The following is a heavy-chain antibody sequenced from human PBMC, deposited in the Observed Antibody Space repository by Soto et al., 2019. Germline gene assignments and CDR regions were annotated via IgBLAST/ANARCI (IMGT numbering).Heavy chain of an antibody. V-gene: IGHV3-33*01. D-gene: IGHD3-22*01. CDR3: AREYYYDGSGYHY. J-gene: IGHJ4*02. CDR2: IWHDGTNK. CDR1: GFTFSSFA. Sequence: PGGSLRLSCAASGFTFSSFAMHWVRQAPGKGLEWVAVIWHDGTNKYYADSVKGRFTISRDISKNTVFLQMNSLRVEDTAVYYCAREYYYDGSGYHYWGQGTLVTVSS.